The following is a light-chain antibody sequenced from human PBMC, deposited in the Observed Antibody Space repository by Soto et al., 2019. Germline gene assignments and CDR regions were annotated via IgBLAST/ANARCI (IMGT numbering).Light chain of an antibody. CDR1: QTVIKNY. V-gene: IGKV3-20*01. J-gene: IGKJ2*01. Sequence: ESVLTQSPGTLSLSPGERATLSCRASQTVIKNYLAWYQRKPGQAPRLLIYGASNRATGIPDRFSGDGSGTDFTLTINRLEAEDSALYYCQKYDTSPYTFGQGTTLEIK. CDR2: GAS. CDR3: QKYDTSPYT.